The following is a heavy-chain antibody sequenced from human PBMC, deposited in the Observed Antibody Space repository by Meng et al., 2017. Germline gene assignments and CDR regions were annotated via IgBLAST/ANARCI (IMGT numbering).Heavy chain of an antibody. D-gene: IGHD3-22*01. V-gene: IGHV1-2*06. CDR2: INPNSGGT. J-gene: IGHJ1*01. CDR1: GYPFTGYY. CDR3: ARGDYYDSSGYYSFWYFQH. Sequence: QVNVLPSGAEVKKTGASVKVSCKASGYPFTGYYMHWVRQAPGQGLEWMGRINPNSGGTNYAQKFQGRVTMTRDTSISTAYMELSRLRSDDTAVYYCARGDYYDSSGYYSFWYFQHWGQGTLVTVSS.